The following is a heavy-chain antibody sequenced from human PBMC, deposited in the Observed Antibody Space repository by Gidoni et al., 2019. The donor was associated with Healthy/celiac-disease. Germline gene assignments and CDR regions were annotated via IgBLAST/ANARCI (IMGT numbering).Heavy chain of an antibody. J-gene: IGHJ4*02. CDR1: GGSISSDY. D-gene: IGHD6-13*01. CDR2: IYTSGST. Sequence: QVQLQESGTGLVKPAETLSLTGSVPGGSISSDYWSWIRPPAGKGLEWIVRIYTSGSTNYNPSLNSRVTLSVDTSTNQFSLTLSSVTAADTAVYSSARGIAIAPLFAYWGQGTLVTVSS. CDR3: ARGIAIAPLFAY. V-gene: IGHV4-4*07.